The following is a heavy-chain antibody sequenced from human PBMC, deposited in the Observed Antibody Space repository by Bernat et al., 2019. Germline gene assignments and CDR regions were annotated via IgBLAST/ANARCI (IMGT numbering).Heavy chain of an antibody. CDR1: GYIFNTYA. J-gene: IGHJ6*02. V-gene: IGHV1-3*01. CDR2: INEVNGNS. D-gene: IGHD4-17*01. Sequence: VQLLQSGTEVKKPGASVLVSCKASGYIFNTYAVHWVRQAPGQGLEWMGWINEVNGNSRYSQKFQGRLTINWDTSATTAYMELSSLTSADTAVYYCARERPTGSVTYGMDVWGQGTTVSVSS. CDR3: ARERPTGSVTYGMDV.